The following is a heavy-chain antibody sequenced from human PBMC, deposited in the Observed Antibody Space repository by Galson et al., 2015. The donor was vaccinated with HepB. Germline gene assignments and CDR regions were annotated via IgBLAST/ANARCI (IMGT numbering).Heavy chain of an antibody. CDR3: AVLYSSSPLGY. CDR1: GFTFSSYS. CDR2: ISAYNGNT. D-gene: IGHD6-6*01. V-gene: IGHV1-18*01. Sequence: SCAASGFTFSSYSMNWVRQAPGQGLEWMGWISAYNGNTNYAQKLQGRVTMTTDTSTSTAYMELRSLRSDDTAVYYCAVLYSSSPLGYWGQGTLVTVSS. J-gene: IGHJ4*02.